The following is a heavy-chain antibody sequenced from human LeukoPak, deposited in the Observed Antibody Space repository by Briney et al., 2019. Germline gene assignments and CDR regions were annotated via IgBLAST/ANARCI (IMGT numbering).Heavy chain of an antibody. V-gene: IGHV4-34*01. CDR2: INHSGST. D-gene: IGHD3-22*01. CDR3: ARVVVISPVARAYYFDY. Sequence: PSETLSLTCAVYGGSFSGYYWSWIRQPPGKGLEWIGEINHSGSTNYNPSLKSRVTISVDTSKNQFSLKLSSVTAADTAVYYCARVVVISPVARAYYFDYWGQGTLVTVSS. CDR1: GGSFSGYY. J-gene: IGHJ4*02.